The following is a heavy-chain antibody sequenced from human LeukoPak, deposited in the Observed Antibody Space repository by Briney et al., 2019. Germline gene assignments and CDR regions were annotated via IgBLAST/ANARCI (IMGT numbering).Heavy chain of an antibody. CDR3: ARVLDYDILTGTHDY. V-gene: IGHV1-18*01. CDR1: GYTLTELS. Sequence: ASVKVSCKVSGYTLTELSMHWVRQAPGQGLEWMGWISAYNGNTNYAQKLQGRVTMTTDTSTSTAYMELRSLRSDDTAVYYCARVLDYDILTGTHDYWGQGTLVTVSS. J-gene: IGHJ4*02. D-gene: IGHD3-9*01. CDR2: ISAYNGNT.